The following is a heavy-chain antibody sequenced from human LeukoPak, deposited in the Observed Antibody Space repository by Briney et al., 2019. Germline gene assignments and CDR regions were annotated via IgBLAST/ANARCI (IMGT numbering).Heavy chain of an antibody. D-gene: IGHD6-13*01. CDR3: AREGTAAAGYFDY. V-gene: IGHV3-21*01. J-gene: IGHJ4*02. CDR1: GFTFSTYG. Sequence: GGSLRLSCAASGFTFSTYGMIWVRQAPGKGPEWVSSISSISTYTHYADAVKGRFTISRDNAKNSLYLQMNSLRAEDTAVYYCAREGTAAAGYFDYWGQGTLVTVSS. CDR2: ISSISTYT.